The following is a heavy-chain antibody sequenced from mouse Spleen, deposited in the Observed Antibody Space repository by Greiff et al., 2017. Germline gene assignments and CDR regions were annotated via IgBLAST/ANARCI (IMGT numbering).Heavy chain of an antibody. CDR2: ISNGGGST. CDR1: GFTFSDYY. Sequence: EVKLEESGGGLVQPGGSLKLSCATSGFTFSDYYMYWVRQTPEKRLEWVAYISNGGGSTYYPDTVKGRFTISRDNAKNTLYLQMSRLKSEDTAMYYCARHYYGNHRAMDYWGQGTSVTVSS. J-gene: IGHJ4*01. D-gene: IGHD2-1*01. V-gene: IGHV5-12*02. CDR3: ARHYYGNHRAMDY.